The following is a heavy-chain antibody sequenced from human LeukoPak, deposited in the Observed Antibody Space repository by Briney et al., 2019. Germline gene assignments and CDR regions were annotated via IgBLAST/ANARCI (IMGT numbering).Heavy chain of an antibody. CDR1: GFTFSSYA. V-gene: IGHV3-23*01. CDR3: ARGGAAIGEY. Sequence: PGGSLRLSCAASGFTFSSYAMSWVRQAPGKGLEWVSAISGSGGSTYYADPVKGRFTISRDNSKNTLYLQMNSLRAEDTAVYYCARGGAAIGEYWGQGTLVTVSS. D-gene: IGHD2-2*01. J-gene: IGHJ4*02. CDR2: ISGSGGST.